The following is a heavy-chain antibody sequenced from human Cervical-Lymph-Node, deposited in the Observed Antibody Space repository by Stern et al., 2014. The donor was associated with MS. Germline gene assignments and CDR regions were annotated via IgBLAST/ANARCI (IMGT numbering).Heavy chain of an antibody. Sequence: QMQLVQSGAEVKKPGASVKVSCTASGYTFTDYAISWVRQAPGQGLEWMAWISAYNGDTNLAQEVQGRVSLTTDTATSTAYMELRSLRSDDTAVYYCAVLSVDADFDYWGQGTLVTVSS. CDR3: AVLSVDADFDY. J-gene: IGHJ4*02. V-gene: IGHV1-18*01. D-gene: IGHD5-18*01. CDR1: GYTFTDYA. CDR2: ISAYNGDT.